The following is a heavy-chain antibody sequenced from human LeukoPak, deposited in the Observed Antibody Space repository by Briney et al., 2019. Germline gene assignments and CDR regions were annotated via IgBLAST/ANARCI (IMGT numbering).Heavy chain of an antibody. D-gene: IGHD4-17*01. V-gene: IGHV3-13*04. Sequence: GGSLRLSCAASGFTFSSYDMHWVRQATGKGLEWVSAIGTAGDTYYPGSVKGRFTISRENAKNSLYLQMNSLRAGDTAVYYCARAAVTNWYFDLWGRGTLVTVSS. CDR1: GFTFSSYD. CDR3: ARAAVTNWYFDL. J-gene: IGHJ2*01. CDR2: IGTAGDT.